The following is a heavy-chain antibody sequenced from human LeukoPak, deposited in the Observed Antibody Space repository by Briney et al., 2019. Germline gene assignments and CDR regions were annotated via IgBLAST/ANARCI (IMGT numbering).Heavy chain of an antibody. Sequence: ASVKVSCKASGYTFTSYDINWVRQATGQGLEWMGWMNPNSGNTGFAQKFQGRVTMTRNTSISTAYMELSSLRSEDTAVYYCARTYRGIAVAGTNYYYYMDVWGTGTTVTVSS. CDR1: GYTFTSYD. D-gene: IGHD6-19*01. J-gene: IGHJ6*03. V-gene: IGHV1-8*01. CDR3: ARTYRGIAVAGTNYYYYMDV. CDR2: MNPNSGNT.